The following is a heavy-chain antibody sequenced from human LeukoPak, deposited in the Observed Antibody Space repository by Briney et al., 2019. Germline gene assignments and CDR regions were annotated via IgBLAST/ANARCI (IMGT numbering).Heavy chain of an antibody. CDR1: GFTFSDYY. Sequence: GGSLRLSCAASGFTFSDYYMSWVRQAPGKGLEWVSAISGSGGSTYYADSVKGRFTISRDNSKNTLYLQMNSLRAEDTAVYYCAKAPQLWRLIAFDIWGQGTMVTVSS. D-gene: IGHD5-18*01. J-gene: IGHJ3*02. V-gene: IGHV3-23*01. CDR2: ISGSGGST. CDR3: AKAPQLWRLIAFDI.